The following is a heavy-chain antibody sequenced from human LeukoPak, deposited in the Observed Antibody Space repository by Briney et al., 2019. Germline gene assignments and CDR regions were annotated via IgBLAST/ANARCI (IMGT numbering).Heavy chain of an antibody. J-gene: IGHJ4*02. CDR1: GGSFSGYY. CDR3: AATYYDFWSGYYYFDY. D-gene: IGHD3-3*01. Sequence: SETLSLTCAVYGGSFSGYYWNWIRQPPGKGLEWIGEINHSGSTNYNPSLKSRVTISVDTSKNQFSLKLSSVTAADTAVYYCAATYYDFWSGYYYFDYWGQGTLVTVSS. V-gene: IGHV4-34*01. CDR2: INHSGST.